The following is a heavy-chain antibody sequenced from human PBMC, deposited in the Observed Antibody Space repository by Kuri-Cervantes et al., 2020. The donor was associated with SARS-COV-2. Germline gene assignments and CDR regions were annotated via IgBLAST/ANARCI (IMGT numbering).Heavy chain of an antibody. CDR1: GFTFSDYY. CDR3: ARGFRNYDFWSGYRPNYYYYYMDV. D-gene: IGHD3-3*01. Sequence: GGSLRLSCAASGFTFSDYYMSWIRQAPGKGLEWVSYISSSGSTIYYADSVKGRFTISRDNAKNSLYLQMNSLRAEDTAVYYCARGFRNYDFWSGYRPNYYYYYMDVRGKGTTVTVSS. CDR2: ISSSGSTI. V-gene: IGHV3-11*04. J-gene: IGHJ6*03.